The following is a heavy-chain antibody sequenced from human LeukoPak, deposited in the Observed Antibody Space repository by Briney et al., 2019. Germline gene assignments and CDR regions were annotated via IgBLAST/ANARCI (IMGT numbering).Heavy chain of an antibody. CDR3: AKAGGFGEQGYMDV. V-gene: IGHV3-7*03. Sequence: GGSLRLSCAASGVTFSNYWMSWVRQAPGKGLEWVANIKEDGSEKNYVDSVKGRFTISRDNAKNSLYLQMNSLRAEDMALYYCAKAGGFGEQGYMDVWGKGTTVTVSS. D-gene: IGHD3-10*01. J-gene: IGHJ6*03. CDR1: GVTFSNYW. CDR2: IKEDGSEK.